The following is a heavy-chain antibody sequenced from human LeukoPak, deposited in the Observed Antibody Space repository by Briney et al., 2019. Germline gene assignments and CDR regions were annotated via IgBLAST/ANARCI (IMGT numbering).Heavy chain of an antibody. CDR3: AKTTSLTASGYDY. CDR1: GYTFTNYH. D-gene: IGHD2-21*02. V-gene: IGHV1-8*03. J-gene: IGHJ4*02. CDR2: INPNTGDR. Sequence: GASLKVSCKASGYTFTNYHINWVRQAPGQGLEWMGWINPNTGDRGYAQKFQGRVSITSDTSISPAYMELGSPRSEDTAVYFCAKTTSLTASGYDYWGQGTLVTVSS.